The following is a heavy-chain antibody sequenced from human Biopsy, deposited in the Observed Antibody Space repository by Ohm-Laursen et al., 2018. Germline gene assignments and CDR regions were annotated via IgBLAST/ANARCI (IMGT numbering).Heavy chain of an antibody. Sequence: GTLSLTWTVSGGSVSDSFHFWSWIRQPPGKGLEWIGDVYYSGTTNYNPSLKSRLTISVDTSKNQFSLTLNSVTAADTAAYFCARDVKRYCSGTSCYSGYFGMDVWGQGTTVTVS. J-gene: IGHJ6*02. D-gene: IGHD2-2*01. CDR2: VYYSGTT. CDR1: GGSVSDSFHF. CDR3: ARDVKRYCSGTSCYSGYFGMDV. V-gene: IGHV4-61*01.